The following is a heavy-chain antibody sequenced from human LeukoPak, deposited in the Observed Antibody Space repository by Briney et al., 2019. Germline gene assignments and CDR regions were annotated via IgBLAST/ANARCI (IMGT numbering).Heavy chain of an antibody. J-gene: IGHJ3*02. CDR3: ARAPPWLLYAFDI. Sequence: PSQTLSLTCTVSGGSINYGNYYLNWLRQPAGKVLEWIGRFSSTGTTNYNPSLESRVTMSVDSSKNQFSLKLSSVTAADTAVYYCARAPPWLLYAFDIWGQGTMVTVSS. CDR1: GGSINYGNYY. CDR2: FSSTGTT. D-gene: IGHD5-12*01. V-gene: IGHV4-61*02.